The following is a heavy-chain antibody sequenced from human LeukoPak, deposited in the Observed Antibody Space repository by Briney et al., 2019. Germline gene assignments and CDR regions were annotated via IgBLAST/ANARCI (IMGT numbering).Heavy chain of an antibody. V-gene: IGHV4-59*01. J-gene: IGHJ4*02. CDR1: GGSISTYY. CDR3: ASYSYGYFDY. Sequence: SETLSLTCTVSGGSISTYYWSWIRQPPGKGLEWIGYIYYSGSTNYNPSLKSRVTISVDTSKNQFSLKLSSVTAADTAVYYCASYSYGYFDYWGQGTLVTVSS. CDR2: IYYSGST. D-gene: IGHD5-18*01.